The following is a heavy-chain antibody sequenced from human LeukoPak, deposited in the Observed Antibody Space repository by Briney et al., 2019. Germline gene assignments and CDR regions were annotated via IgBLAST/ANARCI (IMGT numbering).Heavy chain of an antibody. CDR3: AKSLAYCGGDCPLGY. Sequence: SVKVSCKASGYTFTSYGISWVRQAPGQGLEWMGGIIPIFGTANYAQKFQGRVTITADESTSTAYMELSSLRSEDTAVYYCAKSLAYCGGDCPLGYWGQGTLVTVSS. CDR1: GYTFTSYG. J-gene: IGHJ4*02. V-gene: IGHV1-69*13. CDR2: IIPIFGTA. D-gene: IGHD2-21*02.